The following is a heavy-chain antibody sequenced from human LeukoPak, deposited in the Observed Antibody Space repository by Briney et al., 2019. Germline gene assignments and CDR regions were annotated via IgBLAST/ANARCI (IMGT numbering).Heavy chain of an antibody. CDR1: GYTFTGYY. V-gene: IGHV1-2*02. D-gene: IGHD5-18*01. CDR2: INPNSGGT. CDR3: ARAVDTAMFLW. Sequence: ASMKVSCKASGYTFTGYYMHWVRQAPGQGLEWMGWINPNSGGTNYAQKFQGRVTVTRDTSISTAYMELSRLRSDDTAVYYCARAVDTAMFLWWGQGTLVTVSS. J-gene: IGHJ4*02.